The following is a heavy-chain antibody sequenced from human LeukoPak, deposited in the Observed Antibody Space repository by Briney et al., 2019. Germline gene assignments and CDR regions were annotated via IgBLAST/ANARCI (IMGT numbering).Heavy chain of an antibody. CDR3: ARERRAIFGVVNYYYYGMDV. V-gene: IGHV1-2*06. D-gene: IGHD3-3*01. Sequence: GASVKVSCKASGGTFSSYAISWVRQAPGQGLEWMGRINPNSGGTNYAQKFQGRVTMTRDTSISTAYMELSRLRSDDTAVYYCARERRAIFGVVNYYYYGMDVWGQGTTVTVSS. CDR1: GGTFSSYA. J-gene: IGHJ6*02. CDR2: INPNSGGT.